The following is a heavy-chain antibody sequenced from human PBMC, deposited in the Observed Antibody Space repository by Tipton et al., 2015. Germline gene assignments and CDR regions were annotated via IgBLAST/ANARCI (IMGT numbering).Heavy chain of an antibody. CDR2: VRGSGIST. Sequence: SLRLSCATSGFTFSNHAMTWVRQAPGKGLEWVSTVRGSGISTYYADSVKDRFTISRDNSKNTLYLQLNSLRAEDTAIYYCAKLNYIWGKVGGYLDYWGQGTLVTVSS. D-gene: IGHD3-16*01. CDR3: AKLNYIWGKVGGYLDY. V-gene: IGHV3-23*01. CDR1: GFTFSNHA. J-gene: IGHJ4*02.